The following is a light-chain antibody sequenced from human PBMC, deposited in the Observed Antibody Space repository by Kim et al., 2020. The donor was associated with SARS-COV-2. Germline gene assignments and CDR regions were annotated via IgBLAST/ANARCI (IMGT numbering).Light chain of an antibody. Sequence: QSALTQPASVSGSPGQSITISCTGTSSDVGGYNYVSWYQQHPGKAPKLMIYDVSNRPSGVSNRFSGSKSGNTASLTISGLQAEDEADYYCSSYTSSSNVVFGGGPQLTFL. V-gene: IGLV2-14*03. J-gene: IGLJ2*01. CDR3: SSYTSSSNVV. CDR2: DVS. CDR1: SSDVGGYNY.